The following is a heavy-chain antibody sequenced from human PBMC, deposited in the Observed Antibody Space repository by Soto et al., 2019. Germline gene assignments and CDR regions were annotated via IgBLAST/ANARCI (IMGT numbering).Heavy chain of an antibody. CDR3: ASPTMVRGVTKGDAFDI. D-gene: IGHD3-10*01. Sequence: SETLSLTCAVYGGSFSGYYWSWIRQPPGKGLEWIGEINHSGSTNYNPSLKSRVTISVDTSKNQFSLKLSSVTAADTAVYYCASPTMVRGVTKGDAFDIRGQGTMVTLS. V-gene: IGHV4-34*01. J-gene: IGHJ3*02. CDR2: INHSGST. CDR1: GGSFSGYY.